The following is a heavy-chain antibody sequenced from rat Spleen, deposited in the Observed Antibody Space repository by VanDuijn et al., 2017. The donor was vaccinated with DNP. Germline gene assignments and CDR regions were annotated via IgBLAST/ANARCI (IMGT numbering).Heavy chain of an antibody. V-gene: IGHV5-27*01. Sequence: EVQLVESGGGPVQPGRSLKLSCAASGFTFSSFAMAWVRQAPTKGLEWVAYISTGGGSTYYRDSVKGRFTISRDNAKSTLYLQMDSLRSEDTATYYCTTFGYYFDYWGQGVMVTVSS. CDR1: GFTFSSFA. CDR2: ISTGGGST. D-gene: IGHD4-6*01. J-gene: IGHJ2*01. CDR3: TTFGYYFDY.